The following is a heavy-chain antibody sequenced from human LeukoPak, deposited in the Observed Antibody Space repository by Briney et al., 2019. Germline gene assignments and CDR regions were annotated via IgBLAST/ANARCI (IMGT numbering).Heavy chain of an antibody. D-gene: IGHD3-22*01. Sequence: PSETLSLTCTVSGGSISSGDYYWSWIRQPAGKGLEWIGRFYTSGSTNYNPSLKSRVTMSVDTSQNQFSLKLSSVTAADTAVYYCAREALIEGFYYYMDVWGKGTTVTVFS. J-gene: IGHJ6*03. V-gene: IGHV4-61*02. CDR2: FYTSGST. CDR3: AREALIEGFYYYMDV. CDR1: GGSISSGDYY.